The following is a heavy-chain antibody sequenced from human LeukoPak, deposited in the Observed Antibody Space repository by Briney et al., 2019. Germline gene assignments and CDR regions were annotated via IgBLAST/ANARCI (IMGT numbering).Heavy chain of an antibody. D-gene: IGHD3-22*01. CDR1: GGTFSSYA. J-gene: IGHJ4*02. V-gene: IGHV1-18*01. CDR3: ARAGLKLTMIVVAPDY. CDR2: ISAYNGNT. Sequence: ASVKVSCKASGGTFSSYAISWVRQAPGQGLEWMGWISAYNGNTNYAQKLQGRVTMTTDPSTSTAYMELRSLRSDDTAVYYCARAGLKLTMIVVAPDYWGQGTLVTVSS.